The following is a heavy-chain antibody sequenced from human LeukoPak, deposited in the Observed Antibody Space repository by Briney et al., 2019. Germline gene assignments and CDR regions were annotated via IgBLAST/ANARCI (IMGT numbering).Heavy chain of an antibody. V-gene: IGHV3-21*01. CDR3: ARDIRWDYCMGV. Sequence: GGSLRLSCAASGFTFSSYSMNWVRQAPGKGLEWVSSISSSSSYIYYADSVKGRFTISRDNAKNSLYLQMNSLRAEDTAVYYCARDIRWDYCMGVWGQGTTVTVSS. D-gene: IGHD4-23*01. CDR1: GFTFSSYS. J-gene: IGHJ6*02. CDR2: ISSSSSYI.